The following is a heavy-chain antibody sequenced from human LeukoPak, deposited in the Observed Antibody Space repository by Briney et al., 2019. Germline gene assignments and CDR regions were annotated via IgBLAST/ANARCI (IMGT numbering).Heavy chain of an antibody. V-gene: IGHV4-34*01. J-gene: IGHJ6*02. CDR3: ARRAVFYYYYYYGMDV. Sequence: TLSLTCAVYGGSFSGYYWSWIRQPPGKGLEWIGEINHSGSTNYNPSLKSRVTTSVDTSKNQFSLKLSSVTAADTAVYYCARRAVFYYYYYYGMDVWGQGTTVTVSS. CDR1: GGSFSGYY. CDR2: INHSGST. D-gene: IGHD6-19*01.